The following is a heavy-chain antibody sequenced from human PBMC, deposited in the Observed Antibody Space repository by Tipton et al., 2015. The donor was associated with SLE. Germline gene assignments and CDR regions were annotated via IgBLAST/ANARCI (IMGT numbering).Heavy chain of an antibody. D-gene: IGHD5-24*01. CDR1: GGSMSRSSYY. V-gene: IGHV4-39*07. CDR2: INHSGST. Sequence: TLSLTCTVSGGSMSRSSYYWAWIRQPPGKGLEWIGEINHSGSTNYNPSLKSRVTISVDTSKNQFSLKLSSVTAADTAVYYCATEGGHGYNPLGYWGQGTRVTVSS. CDR3: ATEGGHGYNPLGY. J-gene: IGHJ4*02.